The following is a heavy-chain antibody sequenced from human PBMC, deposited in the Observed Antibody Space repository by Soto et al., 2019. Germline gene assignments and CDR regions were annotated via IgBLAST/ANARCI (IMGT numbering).Heavy chain of an antibody. CDR2: ISGSGGST. V-gene: IGHV3-23*01. J-gene: IGHJ4*02. D-gene: IGHD3-3*01. CDR3: AKDLLRTTYYDFWSGYYPFDY. Sequence: GGSLRLSCAASGFTFSSYAMSWVRQAPGKGLEWVSAISGSGGSTYYTDSVKGRLTISRDNSKNTLYLQMNSLRAEETAVYYCAKDLLRTTYYDFWSGYYPFDYWGQGTLVTVSS. CDR1: GFTFSSYA.